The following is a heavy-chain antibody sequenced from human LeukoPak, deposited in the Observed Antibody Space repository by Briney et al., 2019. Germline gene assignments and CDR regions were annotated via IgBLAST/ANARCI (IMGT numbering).Heavy chain of an antibody. Sequence: PGGSLRLSCAASGFTFSTYSMNWVRQAPGKGLEWISYITSSSNIKYYADSVKGRFTISRDNVKNSLFLQMNSLRDEDTAVYYCARDRLVLEDYGANAFDYWGQGTLVIVSS. J-gene: IGHJ4*02. CDR1: GFTFSTYS. CDR3: ARDRLVLEDYGANAFDY. D-gene: IGHD4-23*01. V-gene: IGHV3-48*02. CDR2: ITSSSNIK.